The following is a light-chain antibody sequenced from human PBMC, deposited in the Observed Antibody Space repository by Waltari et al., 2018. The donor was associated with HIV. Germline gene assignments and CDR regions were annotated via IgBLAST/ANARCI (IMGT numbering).Light chain of an antibody. CDR3: SSYGDSLRVL. J-gene: IGLJ3*02. Sequence: QSALTQPPSASGSLGQSVTISCTGSSSDIGAYESVSWFQQHPRSAPKPLLYEVTRRPSTVSDRFSGSRSGSTAFLTVAGLQPDDEATYFCSSYGDSLRVLFGGGTNVTVL. V-gene: IGLV2-8*01. CDR2: EVT. CDR1: SSDIGAYES.